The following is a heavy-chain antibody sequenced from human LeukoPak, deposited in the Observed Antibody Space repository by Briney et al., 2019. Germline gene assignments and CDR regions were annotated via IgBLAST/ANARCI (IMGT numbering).Heavy chain of an antibody. CDR3: ARVLTNLGGDYYYYMDV. Sequence: PGGSLRLSCAASGFTFSSYGMHWVRQAPGKGLEWAAVISYDGSNKYYADSVKGRFTISRDNSKNTLYLQMNSLRAEDTAVYYCARVLTNLGGDYYYYMDVWGKGTTVTVSS. CDR2: ISYDGSNK. CDR1: GFTFSSYG. D-gene: IGHD3-9*01. V-gene: IGHV3-30*03. J-gene: IGHJ6*03.